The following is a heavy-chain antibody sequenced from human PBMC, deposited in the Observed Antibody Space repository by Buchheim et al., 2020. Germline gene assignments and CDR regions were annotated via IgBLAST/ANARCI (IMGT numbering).Heavy chain of an antibody. Sequence: QVHLVQSGAEVKKPGASVKVSCKASGYTFTGYYLHWVRQAPGQGLEWMGWINPDSGGRNYAQDFQGRVTMTRDTSISTAYLELGGLRSDNTAIYYCAKDQGGFCGDTSCCLIYAFDVWGQGT. CDR1: GYTFTGYY. J-gene: IGHJ3*01. V-gene: IGHV1-2*02. CDR2: INPDSGGR. CDR3: AKDQGGFCGDTSCCLIYAFDV. D-gene: IGHD2-2*01.